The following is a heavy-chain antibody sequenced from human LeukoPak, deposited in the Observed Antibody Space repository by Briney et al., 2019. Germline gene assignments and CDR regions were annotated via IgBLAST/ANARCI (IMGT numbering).Heavy chain of an antibody. J-gene: IGHJ4*02. D-gene: IGHD3-10*01. CDR3: ARGNYYGQDY. V-gene: IGHV3-74*01. Sequence: PGGSLRLSCGASGFTFSSYWMHWVRQAPGKGLVWISRINSDGSTTSCADSVKGRFTISRDNAKKTLYLQMNSLRAEDTAVYYCARGNYYGQDYWGQGTLVTVSS. CDR1: GFTFSSYW. CDR2: INSDGSTT.